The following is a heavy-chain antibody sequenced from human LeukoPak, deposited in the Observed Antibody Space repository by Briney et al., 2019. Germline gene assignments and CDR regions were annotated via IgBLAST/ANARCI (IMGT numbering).Heavy chain of an antibody. Sequence: GGSLRLSCAASGFTFSSYWMHWVRQAPGKGLVSVSRIDSDGAITRYADSVKGRFTISRDNSKNTLYLQMNSLRAEDTAVYYCASQPPHCSSTSCYVAYWGQGTLVTVSS. CDR3: ASQPPHCSSTSCYVAY. V-gene: IGHV3-74*01. CDR2: IDSDGAIT. D-gene: IGHD2-2*01. J-gene: IGHJ4*02. CDR1: GFTFSSYW.